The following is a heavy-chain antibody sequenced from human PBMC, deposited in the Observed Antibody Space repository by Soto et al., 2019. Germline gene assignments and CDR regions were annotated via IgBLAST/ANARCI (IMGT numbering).Heavy chain of an antibody. Sequence: GASVKVSCKASGYTFTSYAMHWVRQAPGQRLEWMGWINAGNGNTKYSQKFQGRVTITRDTSASTAYMELNSLRAEDTAVYHCAKLECSGGSCYSGRLVDYFYYYMDVWGKGTTVTVSS. V-gene: IGHV1-3*01. CDR2: INAGNGNT. D-gene: IGHD2-15*01. CDR3: AKLECSGGSCYSGRLVDYFYYYMDV. J-gene: IGHJ6*03. CDR1: GYTFTSYA.